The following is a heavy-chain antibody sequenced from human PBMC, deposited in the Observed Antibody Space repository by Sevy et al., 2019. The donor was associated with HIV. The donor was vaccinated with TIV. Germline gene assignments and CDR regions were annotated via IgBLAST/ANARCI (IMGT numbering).Heavy chain of an antibody. CDR2: ISGGGGGT. Sequence: GGSLRLSCAASGFTFNNYAMSWVRQAPGKGLEGKGLEWVSTISGGGGGTYYADSVRGRFTISRDNSQNTLDLQMNSLRAEDTAVYYCAKDVVGGYYDSSGYSDHWGQGTLVTVS. V-gene: IGHV3-23*01. CDR3: AKDVVGGYYDSSGYSDH. CDR1: GFTFNNYA. D-gene: IGHD3-22*01. J-gene: IGHJ4*02.